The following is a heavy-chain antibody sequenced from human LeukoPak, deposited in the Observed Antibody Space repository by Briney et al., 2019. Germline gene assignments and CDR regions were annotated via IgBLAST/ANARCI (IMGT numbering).Heavy chain of an antibody. CDR2: IFYSGST. CDR3: ARLRTDTRDFDY. Sequence: SETLSLTCTVSGGSISGTSYYWGWIRQPPGKGLAWIGSIFYSGSTYYNPSLKSRVTISVDMSKNQFSLKLSSVTAADTAVYYCARLRTDTRDFDYWGQGTLVTVSS. V-gene: IGHV4-39*01. CDR1: GGSISGTSYY. J-gene: IGHJ4*02. D-gene: IGHD3/OR15-3a*01.